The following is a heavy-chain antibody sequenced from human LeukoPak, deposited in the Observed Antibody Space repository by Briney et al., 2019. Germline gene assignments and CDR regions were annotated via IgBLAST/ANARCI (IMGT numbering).Heavy chain of an antibody. D-gene: IGHD1-26*01. V-gene: IGHV1-24*01. J-gene: IGHJ4*02. CDR1: GYTLTELS. Sequence: ASVEVSCKVSGYTLTELSMHWVRQAPGKGLEWMGGFDPEDGETIYAQKFQGRVTMTEDTSTDTAYMELSSLRSEDTAVYYCATVYTRIVGATILSYWGQGTLVTVSS. CDR2: FDPEDGET. CDR3: ATVYTRIVGATILSY.